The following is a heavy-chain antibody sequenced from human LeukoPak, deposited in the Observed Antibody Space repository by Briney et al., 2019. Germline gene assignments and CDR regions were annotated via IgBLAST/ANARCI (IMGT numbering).Heavy chain of an antibody. D-gene: IGHD3-22*01. Sequence: GGSLRLSCAASGFTFSIYSMNWVGEAPGKGVEGVSSISSSSSYIYYADSVNGRLTISRNNAKNSLYLQMTNLRAEDTAVYYCARDDSSGYYYVPDYWGQGTLVTVSS. V-gene: IGHV3-21*01. CDR2: ISSSSSYI. CDR1: GFTFSIYS. CDR3: ARDDSSGYYYVPDY. J-gene: IGHJ4*02.